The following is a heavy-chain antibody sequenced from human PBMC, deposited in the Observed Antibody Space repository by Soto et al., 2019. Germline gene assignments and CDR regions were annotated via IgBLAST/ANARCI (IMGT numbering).Heavy chain of an antibody. D-gene: IGHD2-15*01. CDR2: IIPIFGTA. CDR1: GGTFSSYA. CDR3: AREGCSGGSCYGAYYYGMDV. V-gene: IGHV1-69*12. Sequence: QVQLVQSGAEVKKPGSSVKVSCKASGGTFSSYAISWVRQAPGQGLEWMGGIIPIFGTANYAQKFQGRVTITADESTSTAYTELRSLRSEDTAVYYCAREGCSGGSCYGAYYYGMDVWGQGTTVTVSS. J-gene: IGHJ6*02.